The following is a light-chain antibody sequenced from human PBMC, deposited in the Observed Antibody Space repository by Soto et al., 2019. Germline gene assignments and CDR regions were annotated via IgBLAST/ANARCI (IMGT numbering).Light chain of an antibody. CDR1: SSDLGGLNY. CDR2: DNN. V-gene: IGLV1-51*01. Sequence: QSALTQPASVSGSPGQSITIPCSGRSSDLGGLNYVSWYQQHPGKVPKLIIYDNNKRPSGIPDRFSGSKSGTSGTLDITGLQTGDEADYYCATWDGSLPGEVFGGGTKLTVL. J-gene: IGLJ2*01. CDR3: ATWDGSLPGEV.